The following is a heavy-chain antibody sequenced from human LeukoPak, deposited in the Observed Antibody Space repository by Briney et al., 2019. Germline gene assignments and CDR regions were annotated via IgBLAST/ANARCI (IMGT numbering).Heavy chain of an antibody. V-gene: IGHV3-48*01. Sequence: GGSLRLSCAASGFTFSSYSMNWVRQAPGKGLEWVSYISSSSSTIYYADSVKGRFTISRDNAKDSPYLQMNSLRAEDTAVYYCARTLYSSGWYHHYWGQGTLVTVSS. J-gene: IGHJ4*02. CDR3: ARTLYSSGWYHHY. CDR2: ISSSSSTI. D-gene: IGHD6-19*01. CDR1: GFTFSSYS.